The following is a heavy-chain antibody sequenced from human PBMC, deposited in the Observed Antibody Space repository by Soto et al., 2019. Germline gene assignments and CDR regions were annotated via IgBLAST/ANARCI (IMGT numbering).Heavy chain of an antibody. J-gene: IGHJ4*02. CDR1: GGSISSGGYY. Sequence: SETLSLTCTVSGGSISSGGYYWSWIRQHPGKGLEWIGYIYYSGSTYYNPSLKSRVTISVDTSKNQFSLKLSSVTAADTAVYYCARVYYGDYVFFDYWGQGTLVTVSS. CDR3: ARVYYGDYVFFDY. V-gene: IGHV4-31*03. D-gene: IGHD4-17*01. CDR2: IYYSGST.